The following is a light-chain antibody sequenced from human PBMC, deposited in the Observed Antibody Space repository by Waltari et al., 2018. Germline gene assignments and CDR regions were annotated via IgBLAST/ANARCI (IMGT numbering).Light chain of an antibody. CDR2: DVS. V-gene: IGLV2-8*01. CDR3: ASFAGSNTL. J-gene: IGLJ2*01. CDR1: SPHVAVHHY. Sequence: QSALTQPPSASGSPGQSVTMSCTGTSPHVAVHHYVSWYQQPPGKAPKPLIYDVSERPPGVPDRFSGSKSGNTASLTVSGLQPEDEADYYCASFAGSNTLFGGGTKLTVL.